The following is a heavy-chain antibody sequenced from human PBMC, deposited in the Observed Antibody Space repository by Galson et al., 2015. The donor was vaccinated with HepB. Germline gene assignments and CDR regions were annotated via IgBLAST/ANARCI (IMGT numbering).Heavy chain of an antibody. V-gene: IGHV5-10-1*01. CDR1: GYSFTSYW. D-gene: IGHD2-15*01. CDR2: IDPSDSYT. J-gene: IGHJ4*02. Sequence: SGAEVKKPGESLRTSCKGSGYSFTSYWISWVRQMPGKGLEWMGRIDPSDSYTNYSPSFQGHVTISADKSISTAYLQWSSLKASDTAMYYCARLWGYCSGGSCFNEDYWGQGTLVTVSS. CDR3: ARLWGYCSGGSCFNEDY.